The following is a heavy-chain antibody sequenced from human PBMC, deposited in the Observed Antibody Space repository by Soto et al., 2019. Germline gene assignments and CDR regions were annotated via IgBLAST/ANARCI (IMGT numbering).Heavy chain of an antibody. J-gene: IGHJ6*02. CDR1: GFTFSSYG. D-gene: IGHD1-20*01. CDR2: ISYDGSNK. Sequence: GGSLRLSCAASGFTFSSYGMHWVRQAPGKGLEWVAVISYDGSNKYYADSVKGRFTISRDNSKNTLYLQMNSLRAEDTAVYYCAKDLLYNWNDDGMDVWGQGTTVTVSS. CDR3: AKDLLYNWNDDGMDV. V-gene: IGHV3-30*18.